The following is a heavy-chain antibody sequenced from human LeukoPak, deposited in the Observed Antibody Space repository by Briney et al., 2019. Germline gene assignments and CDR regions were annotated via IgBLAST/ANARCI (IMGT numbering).Heavy chain of an antibody. Sequence: GGSLRLSCAASGFTFDDYTMHWVRQAPGKGLEWVSLIGWDGGGTYYADSVKGRFTISRDNSKNSLYLQMNSLKTEDSAFYYCVKDKSGDGYNNYFDYWGQGTLVTVSP. CDR1: GFTFDDYT. CDR2: IGWDGGGT. J-gene: IGHJ4*02. V-gene: IGHV3-43*01. CDR3: VKDKSGDGYNNYFDY. D-gene: IGHD5-24*01.